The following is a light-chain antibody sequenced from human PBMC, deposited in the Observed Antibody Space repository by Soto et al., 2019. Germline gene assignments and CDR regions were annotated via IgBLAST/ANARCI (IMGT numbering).Light chain of an antibody. CDR3: QQSYSSPRT. V-gene: IGKV1-39*01. J-gene: IGKJ1*01. CDR1: QSISSY. CDR2: DVS. Sequence: DIQMTQSPSSLSASVGDRVTITCRASQSISSYLNWYQQKPGKAPKLLIYDVSSLQSGVPSRFSGSGSGTDFTLTISSLQPEDFATYYCQQSYSSPRTFGQGTKVEIK.